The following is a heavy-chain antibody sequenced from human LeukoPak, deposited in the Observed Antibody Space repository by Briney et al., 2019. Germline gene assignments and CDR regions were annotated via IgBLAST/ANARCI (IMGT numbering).Heavy chain of an antibody. Sequence: GGSLRLSCAASGFTFSRYWMTWVRQAPGKGLEWVANIKEDGSENSYVESVKGRFAISRDNAKNSLYLQLNSLRAEDTAVYFCARQRHSDYWGQGTLVTVSS. D-gene: IGHD1-1*01. CDR1: GFTFSRYW. V-gene: IGHV3-7*01. CDR3: ARQRHSDY. J-gene: IGHJ4*02. CDR2: IKEDGSEN.